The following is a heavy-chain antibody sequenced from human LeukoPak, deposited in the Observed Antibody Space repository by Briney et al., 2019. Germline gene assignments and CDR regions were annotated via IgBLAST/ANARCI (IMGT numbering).Heavy chain of an antibody. Sequence: GGSLRLSCSASGFSFSNYAMHWVRQGPGKGLEYVSAISSNGGSTYYTDSVKGRFTISRDNSKNTLYLQVSSLRAEDTAVYYCVKDIHYYGSGNYYNGYFDYWGQGTLVTVSS. J-gene: IGHJ4*02. CDR3: VKDIHYYGSGNYYNGYFDY. D-gene: IGHD3-10*01. CDR2: ISSNGGST. V-gene: IGHV3-64D*09. CDR1: GFSFSNYA.